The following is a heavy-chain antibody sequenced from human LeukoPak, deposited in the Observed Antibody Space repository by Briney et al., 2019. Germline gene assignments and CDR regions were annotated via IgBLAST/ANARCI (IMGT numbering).Heavy chain of an antibody. D-gene: IGHD3-22*01. J-gene: IGHJ4*02. V-gene: IGHV4-59*08. CDR1: GGSFSGYY. CDR2: IYYSGST. Sequence: SETLSLTCAVYGGSFSGYYWSWIRQPPGKGLEWIGYIYYSGSTNYNPSLKSRVTISVDTSKNQFSLKLSSVTAADTAVYYCARGAWAYYYDSSGYYYFDYWGQGTLVTVSS. CDR3: ARGAWAYYYDSSGYYYFDY.